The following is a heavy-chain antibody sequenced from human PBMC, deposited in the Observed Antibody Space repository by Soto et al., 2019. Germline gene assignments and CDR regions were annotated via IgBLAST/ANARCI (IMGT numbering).Heavy chain of an antibody. CDR2: IYYSGST. CDR1: GASMSSGGYY. D-gene: IGHD6-6*01. J-gene: IGHJ5*02. V-gene: IGHV4-31*03. CDR3: ARDRHNNFFDP. Sequence: TLSLTCTVSGASMSSGGYYWTWIRQSPGKGLEWIGYIYYSGSTYYNPSLESRVAISLDTSRSQFSLTLHSVTAADTAIYYCARDRHNNFFDPWGQGTLVTVSS.